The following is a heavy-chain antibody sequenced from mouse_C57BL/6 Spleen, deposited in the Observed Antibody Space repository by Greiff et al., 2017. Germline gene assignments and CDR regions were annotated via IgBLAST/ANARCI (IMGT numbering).Heavy chain of an antibody. Sequence: EVMLVESGGDLVKPAGSLKLSCAASGFTFSSYGMSWVRQTPDKRLEWVATISSGGSYTYYPDSVKGRFTISSDNAKNTLYLQMSSLKSEDTAMYYCTRQGGNYYFDYWGQGTTLTVAS. V-gene: IGHV5-6*02. D-gene: IGHD2-1*01. J-gene: IGHJ2*01. CDR2: ISSGGSYT. CDR1: GFTFSSYG. CDR3: TRQGGNYYFDY.